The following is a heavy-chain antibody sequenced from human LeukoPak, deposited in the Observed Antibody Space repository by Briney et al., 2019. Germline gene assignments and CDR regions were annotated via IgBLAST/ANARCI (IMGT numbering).Heavy chain of an antibody. Sequence: GGSLRLSCVASGFTFTDHPMNWVRQAPGKGLEWISYIGGDGIASYADSVKGRFTASKDDARKSMYLQMNGLRVEDTAVYYCAKDRANWAIDDWGQGTQVTVSS. J-gene: IGHJ4*02. CDR2: IGGDGIA. CDR3: AKDRANWAIDD. V-gene: IGHV3-69-1*01. D-gene: IGHD3-16*01. CDR1: GFTFTDHP.